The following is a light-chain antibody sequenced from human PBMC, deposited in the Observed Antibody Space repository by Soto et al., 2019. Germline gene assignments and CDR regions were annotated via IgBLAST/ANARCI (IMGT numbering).Light chain of an antibody. CDR2: LGD. CDR3: AAWDDNLNAYV. CDR1: TSNIGTFY. V-gene: IGLV1-47*02. J-gene: IGLJ1*01. Sequence: QSVLTRPPAASSTPGQTVTISCSGSTSNIGTFYVYWYQHLPGTAPKLLIYLGDQRASGVSDRFSGSKSGTSAPLAINGLRSDDEADYYCAAWDDNLNAYVFGSGTKVTVL.